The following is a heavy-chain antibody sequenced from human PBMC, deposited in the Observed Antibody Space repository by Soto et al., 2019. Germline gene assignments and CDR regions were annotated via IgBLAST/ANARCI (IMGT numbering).Heavy chain of an antibody. D-gene: IGHD6-25*01. Sequence: QVQLVQSGAEVKKPGASVKVSCKASGYTFTDYHIHWVRQAPGQGLEFMGWINANNGGAGSAQQFQGRVTVTRDTSITTVYMELSNLRSDDTAVYYCARAGGSETLQPSYNWFDTWGQVTLVTVSS. V-gene: IGHV1-2*02. CDR2: INANNGGA. J-gene: IGHJ5*02. CDR3: ARAGGSETLQPSYNWFDT. CDR1: GYTFTDYH.